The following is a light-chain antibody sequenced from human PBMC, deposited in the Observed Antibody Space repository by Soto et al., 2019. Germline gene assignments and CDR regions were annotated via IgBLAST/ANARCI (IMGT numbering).Light chain of an antibody. CDR1: SSDIGGYNF. CDR2: EVS. J-gene: IGLJ1*01. Sequence: QSVLTQPASVSGSPGQSITISRTGTSSDIGGYNFVSWYHQHPGKAPKLMIYEVSNRPSGVSDRFSGSKSGNTASLTISGLKAEDEDDYYCSSFRRGTTLFGTGTKVTV. CDR3: SSFRRGTTL. V-gene: IGLV2-14*01.